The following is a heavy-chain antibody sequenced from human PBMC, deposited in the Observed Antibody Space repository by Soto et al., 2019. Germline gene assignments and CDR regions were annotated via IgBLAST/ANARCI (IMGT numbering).Heavy chain of an antibody. J-gene: IGHJ5*02. CDR2: ISGSGGTT. D-gene: IGHD3-10*01. V-gene: IGHV3-23*01. CDR1: GFTFSSYA. CDR3: AKDAQGSRPDWFDP. Sequence: EVQLLESGGGLVQPGGSLRLSCAASGFTFSSYAMTWIRQAPGKGLEWVSSISGSGGTTHDADSVKGRFAISRDNSKNTLYLQMNSLRAEDTAVYYCAKDAQGSRPDWFDPWGQGTLVIVSS.